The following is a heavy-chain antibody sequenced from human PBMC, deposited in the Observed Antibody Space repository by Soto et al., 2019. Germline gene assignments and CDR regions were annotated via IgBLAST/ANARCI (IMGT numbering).Heavy chain of an antibody. J-gene: IGHJ4*02. CDR1: GFTFSTYW. V-gene: IGHV3-74*01. Sequence: EVQLVESGGGLVQPGGSLRLSCAASGFTFSTYWMHWVRQGPGKGLVWLSRINSDGSSINYADSVKGRFTISRDNAKNTLYPQMNSLRAEDTAVYVGARGVGSTWGLNDYWGQGTLVTVSS. D-gene: IGHD6-13*01. CDR2: INSDGSSI. CDR3: ARGVGSTWGLNDY.